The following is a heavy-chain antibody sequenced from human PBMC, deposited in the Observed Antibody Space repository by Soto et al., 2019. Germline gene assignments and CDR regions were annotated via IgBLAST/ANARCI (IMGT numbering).Heavy chain of an antibody. J-gene: IGHJ5*02. CDR1: GGSISSYY. Sequence: QVQLQESGPGLVKPSETLSLTCTVSGGSISSYYWSWIRQPPGKGLEWIGYIYYSGSTNYNPSLKSRVTISVDTSKNQFSLKLSSVTAADTAVYYCARDKRPTYYYDSSGYSGNWFDPWGQGTLVTVSS. V-gene: IGHV4-59*01. CDR3: ARDKRPTYYYDSSGYSGNWFDP. D-gene: IGHD3-22*01. CDR2: IYYSGST.